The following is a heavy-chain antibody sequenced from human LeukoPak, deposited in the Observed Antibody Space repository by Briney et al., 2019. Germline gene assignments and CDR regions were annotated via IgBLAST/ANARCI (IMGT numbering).Heavy chain of an antibody. D-gene: IGHD3-3*01. Sequence: ASVKVSCKASGYTFTGYYMHWVRQAPGQGLEWMGWINPSSGGTNYAQKFQGRVTMTRDTSISTAYMELSRLRSDDTAVYYCARDVTIFGARDAFDIWGQGTMVTVSS. CDR2: INPSSGGT. CDR1: GYTFTGYY. J-gene: IGHJ3*02. V-gene: IGHV1-2*02. CDR3: ARDVTIFGARDAFDI.